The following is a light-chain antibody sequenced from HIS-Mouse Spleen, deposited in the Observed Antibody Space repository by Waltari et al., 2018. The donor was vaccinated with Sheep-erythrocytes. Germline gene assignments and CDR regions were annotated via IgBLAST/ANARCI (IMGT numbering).Light chain of an antibody. CDR2: DVS. CDR1: SSAVGAYNY. J-gene: IGLJ1*01. CDR3: SSYTSSSSYV. Sequence: QSALTQPASVSGSPGQSITISCTRTSSAVGAYNYVPWYQQHPGKAPKLMIYDVSNRPSGVSNRFSGSKSGNTASLTISGLQAEDEADYYCSSYTSSSSYVFGTGTKVTVL. V-gene: IGLV2-14*03.